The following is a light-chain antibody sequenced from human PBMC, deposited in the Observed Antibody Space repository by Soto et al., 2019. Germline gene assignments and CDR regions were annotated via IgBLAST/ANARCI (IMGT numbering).Light chain of an antibody. V-gene: IGLV2-14*03. CDR2: DVT. J-gene: IGLJ3*02. CDR3: RSYTSSSTVV. CDR1: SNDVGGFSY. Sequence: QSALTQPASVSGSPGQSITISCTGTSNDVGGFSYVSCYQQHPGKVPKLIIYDVTNRPSGVSNRFSGSKSGNTASLTISGLQAEDESLYYCRSYTSSSTVVFGGGTKLTVL.